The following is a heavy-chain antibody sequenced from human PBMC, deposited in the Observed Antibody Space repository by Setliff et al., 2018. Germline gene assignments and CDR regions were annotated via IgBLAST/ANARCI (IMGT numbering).Heavy chain of an antibody. J-gene: IGHJ4*02. D-gene: IGHD3-10*01. CDR2: VFYSGDT. Sequence: SETLSLTCTVSGGSVKSHYWSWIRQTPEKGLEWIGFVFYSGDTRYNPSLKSRVTMSADTSMNQFSLNLNSVTAADTAVYYCARDRTYYASGTYTRWFDYWGQGSLVTVSS. CDR3: ARDRTYYASGTYTRWFDY. V-gene: IGHV4-59*02. CDR1: GGSVKSHY.